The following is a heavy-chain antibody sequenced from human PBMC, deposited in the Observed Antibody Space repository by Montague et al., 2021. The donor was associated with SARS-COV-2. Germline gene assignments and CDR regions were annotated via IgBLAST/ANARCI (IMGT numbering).Heavy chain of an antibody. J-gene: IGHJ6*02. CDR1: GGSVSSGSFY. V-gene: IGHV4-61*01. Sequence: SETLSLTCTVSGGSVSSGSFYWSWIRQPPGKGLELIGYIYYTGSSNYNPSLKSRVTISVDTSKNQFSLKLSSVTAADTAVYYCASLRGSAEILTAFQGVSCFYGMDVWGQGTTVTVSS. CDR2: IYYTGSS. D-gene: IGHD3-9*01. CDR3: ASLRGSAEILTAFQGVSCFYGMDV.